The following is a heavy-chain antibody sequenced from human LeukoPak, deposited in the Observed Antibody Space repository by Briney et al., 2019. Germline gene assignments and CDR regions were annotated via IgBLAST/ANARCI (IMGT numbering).Heavy chain of an antibody. CDR1: VYTFTSYA. D-gene: IGHD2-15*01. CDR3: ARDSEAWRLRVNFQH. V-gene: IGHV1-3*01. J-gene: IGHJ1*01. Sequence: GASVKVSCKASVYTFTSYAMHWVRQAPGQRLEWMGWINAGNGNTKYSQKFQGRVTITRDTSASTAYMELSSLRSEDTAVYYCARDSEAWRLRVNFQHWGQGTLVTVSS. CDR2: INAGNGNT.